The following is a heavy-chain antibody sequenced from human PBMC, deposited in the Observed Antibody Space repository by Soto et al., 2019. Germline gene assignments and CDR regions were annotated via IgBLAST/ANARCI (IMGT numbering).Heavy chain of an antibody. J-gene: IGHJ4*02. CDR1: GFTFSDSA. CDR3: TRLECSSTSCSFYFDD. V-gene: IGHV3-73*01. D-gene: IGHD2-2*01. Sequence: EVQLVESGGGLVQPGGSLKLSCAASGFTFSDSAMHWVRQASGKGLEWVGRIRSKTNSYATAYGESVKGRFTISRDDSKNTAYLQMDSLRTEDTAVYYCTRLECSSTSCSFYFDDWGQGTLVTVSS. CDR2: IRSKTNSYAT.